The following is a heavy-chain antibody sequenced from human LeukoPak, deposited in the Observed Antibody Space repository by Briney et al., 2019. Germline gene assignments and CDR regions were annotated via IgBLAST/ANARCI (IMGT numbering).Heavy chain of an antibody. V-gene: IGHV1-2*04. CDR3: ARTIFGYYYMDV. Sequence: ASVKVSCKASGYTFTGYYMHWVRQAPGQGLEWMGWINPNSGGTNYAQKFQGWVTMTRDTSISTAYMELSSLRSEDTAVYYCARTIFGYYYMDVWGKGTTVTVSS. J-gene: IGHJ6*03. D-gene: IGHD3-3*02. CDR1: GYTFTGYY. CDR2: INPNSGGT.